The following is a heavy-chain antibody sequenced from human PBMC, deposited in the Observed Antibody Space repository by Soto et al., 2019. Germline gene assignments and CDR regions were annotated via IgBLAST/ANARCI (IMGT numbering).Heavy chain of an antibody. V-gene: IGHV1-46*01. CDR3: ARDRHLGITIFGVVTDHDAFDI. CDR2: INPSGGST. Sequence: GSSLKGSCKASGYTFPSYYMHWVRQAPGQGLEWMGIINPSGGSTSYAKKFQGRGTMTRAASTSTIYMELSSLRSEDTAVYYCARDRHLGITIFGVVTDHDAFDIWGQGTMVTVSS. CDR1: GYTFPSYY. D-gene: IGHD3-3*01. J-gene: IGHJ3*02.